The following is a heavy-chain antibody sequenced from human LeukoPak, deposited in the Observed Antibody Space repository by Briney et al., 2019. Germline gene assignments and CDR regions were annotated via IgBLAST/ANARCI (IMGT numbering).Heavy chain of an antibody. CDR3: AKEGTDDY. V-gene: IGHV3-30*02. CDR1: GFTFSSYS. Sequence: GGSLRLSCAASGFTFSSYSMNWVRQAPGKGLEWVAFIRYDGSNKYYTDSVKGRFTISRDNSKNTLYLQMNSLRAEDTAVYYCAKEGTDDYWGQGTLVTVSS. CDR2: IRYDGSNK. J-gene: IGHJ4*02. D-gene: IGHD3/OR15-3a*01.